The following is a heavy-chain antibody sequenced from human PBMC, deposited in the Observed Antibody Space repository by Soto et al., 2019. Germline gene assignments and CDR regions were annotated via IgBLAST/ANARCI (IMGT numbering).Heavy chain of an antibody. V-gene: IGHV4-34*01. CDR3: ARGGIVVVPAAMDY. D-gene: IGHD2-2*01. J-gene: IGHJ4*02. CDR1: GGSFSGYY. CDR2: INHSGST. Sequence: SETLSLTCAVYGGSFSGYYWSWIRQPPGKGLEWIGEINHSGSTNYNPSLKSRVTISVDTSKNQFSLKLSSVTAADTAVYYCARGGIVVVPAAMDYWGQGTLVTVSS.